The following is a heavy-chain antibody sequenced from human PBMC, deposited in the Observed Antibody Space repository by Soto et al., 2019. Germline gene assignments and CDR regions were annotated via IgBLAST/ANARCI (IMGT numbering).Heavy chain of an antibody. D-gene: IGHD3-10*01. CDR2: FDLENGET. CDR1: GYTLTELS. V-gene: IGHV1-24*01. Sequence: ASVKVSCKVSGYTLTELSIHWVRQAPGEGLEWMGGFDLENGETIYAQRFQGRVTMTEESSADTPYMELRSLRSEDNAVYYCAIEVRPRNQFDHWGQGTMITVSS. J-gene: IGHJ4*02. CDR3: AIEVRPRNQFDH.